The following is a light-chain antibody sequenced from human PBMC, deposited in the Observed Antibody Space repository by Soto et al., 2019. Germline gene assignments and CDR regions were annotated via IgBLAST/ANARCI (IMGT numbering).Light chain of an antibody. Sequence: EILMTQSPLTLSVSPGEGATLSCRASQNINSNLAWYQQRPGQAPRVLIYGASSRASGIPDRFSGSGSGTDFTLTINRLEPGDFAVYYCQQYKDWPPLTFGGGTRVESK. V-gene: IGKV3D-15*01. CDR3: QQYKDWPPLT. J-gene: IGKJ4*01. CDR2: GAS. CDR1: QNINSN.